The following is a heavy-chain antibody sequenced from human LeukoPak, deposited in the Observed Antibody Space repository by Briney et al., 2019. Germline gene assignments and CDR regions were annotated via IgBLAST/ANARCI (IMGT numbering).Heavy chain of an antibody. CDR1: GCTFSRYW. CDR3: ARIDSSGYYLWYFDY. J-gene: IGHJ4*02. D-gene: IGHD3-22*01. CDR2: INSDGSST. V-gene: IGHV3-74*01. Sequence: GGSLRLSCAASGCTFSRYWMHWVRQAPGKGLVWVSRINSDGSSTSYADSVKGRFTISRDNAKNTLYLQMNSLRAEDTAVYYCARIDSSGYYLWYFDYWGQGTLVTVSS.